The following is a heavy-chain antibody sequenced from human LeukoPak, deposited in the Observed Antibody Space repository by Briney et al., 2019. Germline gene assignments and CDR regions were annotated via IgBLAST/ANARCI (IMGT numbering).Heavy chain of an antibody. D-gene: IGHD2-21*02. CDR1: GFTFSDYY. CDR2: ISSSGSAI. V-gene: IGHV3-11*04. J-gene: IGHJ4*02. Sequence: GGSLRLSCAGSGFTFSDYYMSWIRQAPGKGLEWLSYISSSGSAIYYAASVKGRSTISRDNAKNSLFLQMNSLRAEDTAVYYCASPHCGGDCPIDYWGQGTLVTVSS. CDR3: ASPHCGGDCPIDY.